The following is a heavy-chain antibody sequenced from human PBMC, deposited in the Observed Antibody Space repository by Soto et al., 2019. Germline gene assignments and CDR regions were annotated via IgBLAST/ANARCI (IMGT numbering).Heavy chain of an antibody. CDR3: ARDRPYYDFWSGYYTGWERNYGMDV. J-gene: IGHJ6*02. CDR2: ISSTTNYI. Sequence: GGSLRLSCAASGFTFTRYSMNWVRQAPGKGLEWVSSISSTTNYIYYGDSMKGRFTISRDNAKNSLYLEMNSLRAEDTAVYYCARDRPYYDFWSGYYTGWERNYGMDVWGQGTTVTVSS. CDR1: GFTFTRYS. V-gene: IGHV3-21*06. D-gene: IGHD3-3*01.